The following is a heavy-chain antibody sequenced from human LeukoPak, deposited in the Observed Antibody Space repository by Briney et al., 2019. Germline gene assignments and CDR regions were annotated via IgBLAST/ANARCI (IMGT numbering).Heavy chain of an antibody. CDR1: GFTFSSYG. Sequence: SGGSLRLSCAASGFTFSSYGMHWVRQAPGKGLEWVAVISYDGSNKYYADSVKGRFTISRDNSKNTLYLQMNSLRAKDTAVYYCAKGYGSGRTFVDYWGQGTLVTVSS. CDR2: ISYDGSNK. J-gene: IGHJ4*02. D-gene: IGHD3-10*01. CDR3: AKGYGSGRTFVDY. V-gene: IGHV3-30*18.